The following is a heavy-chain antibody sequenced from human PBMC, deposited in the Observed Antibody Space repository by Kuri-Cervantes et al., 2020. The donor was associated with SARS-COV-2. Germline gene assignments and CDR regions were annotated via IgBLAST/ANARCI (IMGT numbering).Heavy chain of an antibody. CDR2: IVVGSGNT. CDR1: GFTFTSSA. Sequence: SVKVSCKASGFTFTSSAVQWVRQARGQRLEWIGWIVVGSGNTNYAQKFQERVTITRDMSTSTAYMELSSLRSEDTAVYYCARSPYGGNSRPIYYYYYYGMDVWGQGTTVTVSS. CDR3: ARSPYGGNSRPIYYYYYYGMDV. D-gene: IGHD4-23*01. V-gene: IGHV1-58*01. J-gene: IGHJ6*02.